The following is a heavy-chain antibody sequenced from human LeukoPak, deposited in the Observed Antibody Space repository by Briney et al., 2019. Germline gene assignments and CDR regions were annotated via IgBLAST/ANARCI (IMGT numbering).Heavy chain of an antibody. V-gene: IGHV3-23*01. CDR1: GFTFSSYA. Sequence: GGSLRLSCAASGFTFSSYAMSWVRQAPGKGLEWVSVIRPSGSSTYYADSVKGRFTISRDNSKNTLYLEMNSLRAEDTAVYYCANNFGLDYWGQGTLVTVSS. CDR2: IRPSGSST. CDR3: ANNFGLDY. J-gene: IGHJ4*02. D-gene: IGHD3-10*01.